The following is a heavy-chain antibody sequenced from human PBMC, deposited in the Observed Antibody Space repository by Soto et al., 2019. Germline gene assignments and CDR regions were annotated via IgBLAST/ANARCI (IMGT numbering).Heavy chain of an antibody. Sequence: QLQLQESGSGLVKPSETLSLTCTVSGGSVSSSSYYWGWIRQPPGKGLEWIGSGTTYYNPSLRSRVTISVDTSKNQFSLKLSSVTAADTAVYYCATYGGDTGRFDYWGQGTLVTVSS. CDR1: GGSVSSSSYY. D-gene: IGHD4-17*01. J-gene: IGHJ4*02. CDR2: SGTT. CDR3: ATYGGDTGRFDY. V-gene: IGHV4-39*01.